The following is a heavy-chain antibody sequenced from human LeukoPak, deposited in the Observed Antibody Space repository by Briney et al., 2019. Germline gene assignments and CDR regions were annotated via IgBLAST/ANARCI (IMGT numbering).Heavy chain of an antibody. Sequence: ASVKVSCKASGYTCTSYAMHWVRQAPGQRLEWMGWINAGNGNTKYSQKFQGRVTITRDTSASTAYMELSSLRSEDTAVYYCARGYIVGATFDYWGQGTLVTVSS. D-gene: IGHD1-26*01. CDR1: GYTCTSYA. CDR3: ARGYIVGATFDY. V-gene: IGHV1-3*01. J-gene: IGHJ4*02. CDR2: INAGNGNT.